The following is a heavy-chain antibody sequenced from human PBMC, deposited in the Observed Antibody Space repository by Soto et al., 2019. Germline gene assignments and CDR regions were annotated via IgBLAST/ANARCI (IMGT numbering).Heavy chain of an antibody. CDR1: GFTFSSYW. CDR2: INSDGSST. D-gene: IGHD2-15*01. J-gene: IGHJ4*02. Sequence: RGSLRLSCATSGFTFSSYWMHWVRQVPGKGLVWVARINSDGSSTNYADSVKGRFTISRDNAKNTLYLQMNSLRAEDTAVYYFAKDFVLDCSGFLPYFDYWGQGTLLTVSS. V-gene: IGHV3-74*01. CDR3: AKDFVLDCSGFLPYFDY.